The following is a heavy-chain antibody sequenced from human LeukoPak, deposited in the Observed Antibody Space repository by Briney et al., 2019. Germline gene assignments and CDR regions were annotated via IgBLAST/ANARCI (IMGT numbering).Heavy chain of an antibody. V-gene: IGHV4-39*07. CDR2: LYYSGKT. D-gene: IGHD1-26*01. CDR1: DDSISSSTYY. Sequence: SETLSLTCIISDDSISSSTYYWGWIRQPPGKGLEWIGTLYYSGKTYYNPSLKSRVTISLDTSKNQFSLKLTSVTAADTAVYYCARGPTSGNFAYWGQGTLVTVSS. CDR3: ARGPTSGNFAY. J-gene: IGHJ4*02.